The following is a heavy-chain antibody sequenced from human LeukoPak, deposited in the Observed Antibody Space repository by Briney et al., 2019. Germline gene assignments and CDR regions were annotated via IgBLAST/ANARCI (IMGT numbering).Heavy chain of an antibody. Sequence: GSSVTVSFKASGGSFSNNAINWVRQAPGQGLEWMGGVTPIFATPNYAQKFQGRVTIATNQSTRTVYMELSRLRSEDTAVYYCARRLLLIDWYVDLWGRGTLRTVSS. D-gene: IGHD2-15*01. CDR3: ARRLLLIDWYVDL. CDR1: GGSFSNNA. CDR2: VTPIFATP. V-gene: IGHV1-69*05. J-gene: IGHJ2*01.